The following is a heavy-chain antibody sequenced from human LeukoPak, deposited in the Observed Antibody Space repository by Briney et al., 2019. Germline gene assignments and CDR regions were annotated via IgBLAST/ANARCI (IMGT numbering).Heavy chain of an antibody. J-gene: IGHJ4*02. D-gene: IGHD3-22*01. Sequence: SETLSLTCTVSGGSISPYYWSWIRQPPGKGLEWIGRIYTSGSTNYNPSLKSRVTMSVDTSKNQFSLKVSSVTAADTAVYYCARGITIICDVGDSWGQGTLVTVSS. CDR2: IYTSGST. CDR1: GGSISPYY. V-gene: IGHV4-4*07. CDR3: ARGITIICDVGDS.